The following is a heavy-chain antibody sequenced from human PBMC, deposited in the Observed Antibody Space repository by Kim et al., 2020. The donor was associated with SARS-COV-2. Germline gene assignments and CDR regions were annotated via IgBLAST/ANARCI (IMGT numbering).Heavy chain of an antibody. V-gene: IGHV3-11*04. Sequence: GGSLRLSCAASGFTFSDYDMSWIRQAPGKGLEWVSYISSSGSTIYYADSVKGRFTISRDNAKNSLYLQMNSLRAEDTAVYYCARGGWSYDSLAAYYLCGVDDWGQGALVTVSS. CDR2: ISSSGSTI. D-gene: IGHD3-9*01. CDR1: GFTFSDYD. J-gene: IGHJ4*02. CDR3: ARGGWSYDSLAAYYLCGVDD.